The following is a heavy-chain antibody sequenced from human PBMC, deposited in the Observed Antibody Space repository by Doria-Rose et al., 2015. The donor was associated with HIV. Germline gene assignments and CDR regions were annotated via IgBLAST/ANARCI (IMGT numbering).Heavy chain of an antibody. V-gene: IGHV3-23*01. CDR3: AKERIEFLEWMSAFDN. Sequence: VQLQESGGGLVQPGGSLRLSCAASGFTFTTHAMAWVRQSPGKGLELVSGISSSSISTYDAESVKGRFIISRDNSNNTLYLQMHRLRAADTAVYFCAKERIEFLEWMSAFDNRGQGALVTVSS. CDR1: GFTFTTHA. CDR2: ISSSSIST. J-gene: IGHJ4*02. D-gene: IGHD3-3*02.